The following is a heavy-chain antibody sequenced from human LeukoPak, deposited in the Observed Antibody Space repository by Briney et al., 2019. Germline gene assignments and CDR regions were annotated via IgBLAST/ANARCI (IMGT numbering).Heavy chain of an antibody. D-gene: IGHD3-10*01. CDR1: GGSISSSSYY. V-gene: IGHV4-39*07. CDR2: IYYSGST. Sequence: SETLSLTCTVSGGSISSSSYYWGWIRQPPGKGLEWIGSIYYSGSTNYNPSLKSRVTISLDTSKNQFSLKLNSVTAADTAVYYCARGDYGSALDGLDVWGQGTTVTVSS. J-gene: IGHJ6*02. CDR3: ARGDYGSALDGLDV.